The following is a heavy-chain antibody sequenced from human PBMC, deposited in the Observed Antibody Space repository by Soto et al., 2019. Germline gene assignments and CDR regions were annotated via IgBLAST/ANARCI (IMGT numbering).Heavy chain of an antibody. CDR2: IGTAGDT. Sequence: EVQLVESGGGLVQPGGSLRLSCAASGFTFSSYDMHWVRQATGKGLEWVSAIGTAGDTYYPGSVKGRFTISRENAKNSLYLQMNSLRAGDTAVYYCARDQGRNIAAAGTYGLDVWGQGTTVTVSS. CDR1: GFTFSSYD. J-gene: IGHJ6*02. V-gene: IGHV3-13*01. D-gene: IGHD6-13*01. CDR3: ARDQGRNIAAAGTYGLDV.